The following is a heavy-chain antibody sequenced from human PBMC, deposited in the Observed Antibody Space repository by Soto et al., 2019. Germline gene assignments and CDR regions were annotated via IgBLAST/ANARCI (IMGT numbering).Heavy chain of an antibody. CDR1: GFTFSSYA. D-gene: IGHD6-13*01. V-gene: IGHV3-30-3*01. J-gene: IGHJ4*02. CDR2: ISYDGSNK. CDR3: ARSPSSSWSAGC. Sequence: QVQLVESGGGVVQPGRSLRLSCAASGFTFSSYAMHWVRQAPGKGLEWVAVISYDGSNKYYADSVKGRFTISRDNSKNTLYLQMNSLRAEDTAVYYCARSPSSSWSAGCWSQGTLVTVSS.